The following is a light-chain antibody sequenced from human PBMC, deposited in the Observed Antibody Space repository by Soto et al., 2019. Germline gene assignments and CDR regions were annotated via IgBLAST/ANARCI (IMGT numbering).Light chain of an antibody. V-gene: IGKV1-33*01. CDR3: QQYYYLPYT. Sequence: DIQMTQSPSSLSASVGDRVTMTCRASQAISKDLNWYQQKPGKAPKLLMFEASNLQTGVSSRFSGSRSGTDFTLTINSLQPEDFATYYCQQYYYLPYTFGQGTTLEI. CDR1: QAISKD. CDR2: EAS. J-gene: IGKJ2*01.